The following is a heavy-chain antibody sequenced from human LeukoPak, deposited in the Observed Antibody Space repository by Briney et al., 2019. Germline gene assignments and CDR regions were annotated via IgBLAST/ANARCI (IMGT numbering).Heavy chain of an antibody. D-gene: IGHD2-21*01. Sequence: GGSLRLSCAASGFTFSSYAMSWVRQAPGKGLEWVSAISGSGGSTYYADSVKGRFTISRDNSKNTLYLQMNGLRAEDTAVYYCAKDFRIFRGYGMDVWGQGTTVTVSS. CDR2: ISGSGGST. CDR3: AKDFRIFRGYGMDV. J-gene: IGHJ6*02. V-gene: IGHV3-23*01. CDR1: GFTFSSYA.